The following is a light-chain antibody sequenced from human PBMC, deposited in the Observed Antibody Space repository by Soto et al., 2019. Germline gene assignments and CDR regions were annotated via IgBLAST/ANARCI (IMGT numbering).Light chain of an antibody. Sequence: SYELTQPPWVSVAPGQTATITCGGNNIGTKNVHWYQQGPGQAPVLVVYDDSDRPSGIPERFSGSNSGNTATLIIRRVEAADEADYYCQVWHSIRDVIFGGGTKLTVL. CDR1: NIGTKN. V-gene: IGLV3-21*02. CDR3: QVWHSIRDVI. J-gene: IGLJ2*01. CDR2: DDS.